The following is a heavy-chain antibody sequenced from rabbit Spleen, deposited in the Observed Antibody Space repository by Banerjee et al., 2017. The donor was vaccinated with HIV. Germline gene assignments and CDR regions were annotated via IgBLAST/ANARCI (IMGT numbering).Heavy chain of an antibody. D-gene: IGHD1-1*01. CDR2: IDTGSGSS. CDR1: GFSFSTSYW. Sequence: QEQLVESGGDLVKPEGSLTLTCTASGFSFSTSYWICWVRQAPGKGLEWIGCIDTGSGSSYYASWAKGRFTFSKASSTTVTLQVTSLTAADTATYFCARPSSSGYYSSYDFKLWGPGTLVTVS. CDR3: ARPSSSGYYSSYDFKL. J-gene: IGHJ4*01. V-gene: IGHV1S45*01.